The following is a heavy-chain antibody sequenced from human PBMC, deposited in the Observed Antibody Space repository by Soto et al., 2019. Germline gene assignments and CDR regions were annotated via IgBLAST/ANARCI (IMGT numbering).Heavy chain of an antibody. D-gene: IGHD2-15*01. J-gene: IGHJ5*02. CDR1: GGSISSYY. CDR2: IYYSGST. Sequence: PSETLSLTCTVSGGSISSYYWSWIRQPPGKGLEWIGYIYYSGSTNYNPSLKSRVTISVDTSKNQFSLKLSSVTAAATAVYYCARVAAATPQTWFDPWGQGTLVPVPS. CDR3: ARVAAATPQTWFDP. V-gene: IGHV4-59*01.